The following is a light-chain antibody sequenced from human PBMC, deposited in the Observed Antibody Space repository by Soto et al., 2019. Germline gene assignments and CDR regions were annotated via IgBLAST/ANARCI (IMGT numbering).Light chain of an antibody. CDR1: QSVSSY. CDR3: QHRSIWPVS. CDR2: DAS. J-gene: IGKJ5*01. V-gene: IGKV3-11*01. Sequence: EIVLTQSPATLSLSPGEIATLFCRASQSVSSYLAWYQQKPGQAPRLLIFDASNRATGIPARFSGSGSATDFTLTISSLEPEDFAVYYCQHRSIWPVSFGQGTRLEIK.